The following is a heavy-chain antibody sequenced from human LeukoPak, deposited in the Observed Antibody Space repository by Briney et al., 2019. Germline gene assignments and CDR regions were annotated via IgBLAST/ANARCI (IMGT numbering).Heavy chain of an antibody. V-gene: IGHV4-38-2*02. CDR1: GYSISSGYY. D-gene: IGHD6-13*01. CDR2: IYHSGST. Sequence: SETLSLTCTVSGYSISSGYYWGWIRQPPGKGLEWIGSIYHSGSTYYNPSLKSRVTISVDTSKNQFSLKLSSVTAADTAVYYCARGQGTVAAAADDGFDIWGQGTMVTVSS. CDR3: ARGQGTVAAAADDGFDI. J-gene: IGHJ3*02.